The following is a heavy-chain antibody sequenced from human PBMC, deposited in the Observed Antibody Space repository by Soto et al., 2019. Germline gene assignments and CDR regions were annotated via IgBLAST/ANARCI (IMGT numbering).Heavy chain of an antibody. CDR2: ITASGGDT. CDR3: AKGSASARPYYFDY. V-gene: IGHV3-23*01. J-gene: IGHJ4*02. D-gene: IGHD6-6*01. Sequence: GGSLRLSCAASGFTFNNYAMSWVRQAPGKGLEWVSAITASGGDTYHADYVKGRLTISRDNSKNTLYLQMNSLRAEDTAVYFCAKGSASARPYYFDYWGQGTLVTVSS. CDR1: GFTFNNYA.